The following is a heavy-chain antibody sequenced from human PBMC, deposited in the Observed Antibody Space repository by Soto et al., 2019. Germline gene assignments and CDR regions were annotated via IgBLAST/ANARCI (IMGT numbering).Heavy chain of an antibody. CDR3: ARTSGYSGYDWGDAFDI. CDR1: GGSISSGDYY. J-gene: IGHJ3*02. Sequence: PSETLSLTCTVSGGSISSGDYYWSWIRQPPGKGLEWIGYIYYSGSTYYNPSLKSRVTISVDTSKNQFSLKLSSVTAADTAVYYCARTSGYSGYDWGDAFDIWGQGTMVTVSS. D-gene: IGHD5-12*01. CDR2: IYYSGST. V-gene: IGHV4-30-4*01.